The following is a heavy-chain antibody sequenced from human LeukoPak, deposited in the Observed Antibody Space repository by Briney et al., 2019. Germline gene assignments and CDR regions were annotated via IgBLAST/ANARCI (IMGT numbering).Heavy chain of an antibody. V-gene: IGHV4-34*01. Sequence: SETLSLTCAVYGGSFSGYYWSWIRQPPGKGLEWIGEINHSGSTNYNPSLKSRVTISVDTSKNQSSLKLSSVTAADTAVYYCARQGYTYYYYYMDVWGKGTTVTVSS. D-gene: IGHD5-12*01. CDR1: GGSFSGYY. CDR2: INHSGST. CDR3: ARQGYTYYYYYMDV. J-gene: IGHJ6*03.